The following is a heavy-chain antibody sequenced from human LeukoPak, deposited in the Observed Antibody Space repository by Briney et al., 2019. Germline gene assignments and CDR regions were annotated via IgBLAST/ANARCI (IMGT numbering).Heavy chain of an antibody. J-gene: IGHJ4*02. Sequence: ASVKVSCKASGYTFTSYYMHWVRQAPGQGLEWMGIINPSGGSTSYAQKFQGRVTMTTDTSTSTAYMELRSLRSDDTAVYYCAYSDAFYFDYWGQGTLVTVSS. CDR3: AYSDAFYFDY. CDR1: GYTFTSYY. CDR2: INPSGGST. D-gene: IGHD2-21*01. V-gene: IGHV1-46*01.